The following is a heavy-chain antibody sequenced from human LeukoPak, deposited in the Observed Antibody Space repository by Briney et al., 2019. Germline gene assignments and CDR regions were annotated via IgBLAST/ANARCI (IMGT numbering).Heavy chain of an antibody. CDR1: GFTFSSYW. Sequence: GGSLRLSCAASGFTFSSYWMSWVRQAPGKGLEWVANIKQDGSEKYYVDSVKGRFTISRDNAKNSLYLQMNSLRAEDTAVYYCARITTFRDYYYYYYMDVWGKGTTVTISS. J-gene: IGHJ6*03. CDR2: IKQDGSEK. D-gene: IGHD2/OR15-2a*01. V-gene: IGHV3-7*03. CDR3: ARITTFRDYYYYYYMDV.